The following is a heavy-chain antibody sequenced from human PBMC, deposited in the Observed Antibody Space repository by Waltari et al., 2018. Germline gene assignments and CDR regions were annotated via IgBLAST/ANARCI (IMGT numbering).Heavy chain of an antibody. CDR3: ARGPAYYFDY. CDR2: ISASGGT. J-gene: IGHJ4*02. Sequence: EVQLLESGGGLVQPGGSLTLSCAASGITFSSYTMRWVRQAPGKWLEWVSTISASGGTFYADSVKGRFTVSRDSSKNTLSLQMNSLGAEDTAVYYCARGPAYYFDYWDQGTLVTVSS. V-gene: IGHV3-23*01. CDR1: GITFSSYT.